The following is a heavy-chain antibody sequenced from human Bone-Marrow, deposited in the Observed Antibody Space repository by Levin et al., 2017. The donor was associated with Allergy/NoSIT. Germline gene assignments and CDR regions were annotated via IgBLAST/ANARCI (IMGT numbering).Heavy chain of an antibody. Sequence: GGSLRLSCAASGFTFRRYGMHWVRQAPGKGLEWVAVISDDGSNKYYVDSVAGRFTISRDNLGNNLPLEMTSLRPEDTAIYYCAKEMQLWLYYFDHWGQGSLVTVSS. J-gene: IGHJ4*02. D-gene: IGHD5-18*01. V-gene: IGHV3-30*18. CDR1: GFTFRRYG. CDR2: ISDDGSNK. CDR3: AKEMQLWLYYFDH.